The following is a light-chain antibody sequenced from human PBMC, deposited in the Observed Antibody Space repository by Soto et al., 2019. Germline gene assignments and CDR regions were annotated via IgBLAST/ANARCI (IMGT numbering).Light chain of an antibody. CDR3: QQYGSSPWMYT. CDR2: AAS. V-gene: IGKV3-20*01. CDR1: QTVSSNY. J-gene: IGKJ2*01. Sequence: EIVLTQSPGTLSLSPGERVTLSCRASQTVSSNYLAWYQQKPGQAPRLLIYAASSRAAGIADRFSASGSGTDFTLTISRLEPEESVVYYCQQYGSSPWMYTFGQGTKVEIK.